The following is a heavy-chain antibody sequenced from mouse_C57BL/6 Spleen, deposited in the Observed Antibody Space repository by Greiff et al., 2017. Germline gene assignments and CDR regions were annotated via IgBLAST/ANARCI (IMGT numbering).Heavy chain of an antibody. J-gene: IGHJ1*03. D-gene: IGHD2-4*01. Sequence: EVKVVESGGGLVQPGGSLSLSCAASGFTFTDYYMSWVRQPPGKALEWLGFIRNKANGYTTEYSASVKGRFTISRDNSQSILYLQMNALRAEDSATYYCARYRDDYDVGWYFDVWGTGTTVTVSS. CDR1: GFTFTDYY. CDR3: ARYRDDYDVGWYFDV. CDR2: IRNKANGYTT. V-gene: IGHV7-3*01.